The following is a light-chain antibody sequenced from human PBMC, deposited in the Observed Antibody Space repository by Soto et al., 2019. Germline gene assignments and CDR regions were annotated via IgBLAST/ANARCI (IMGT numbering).Light chain of an antibody. V-gene: IGKV1-5*01. J-gene: IGKJ1*01. CDR3: QQYNDWWT. CDR2: DAS. Sequence: QMTQLPYPLSAYLGDRCTITLRASQNIRSRLAWFQKKPGKAPKLLIYDASSLESGVPQRFSGSGSGTEFTLTISSLQSEDFAVYYCQQYNDWWTFGHGTKVDI. CDR1: QNIRSR.